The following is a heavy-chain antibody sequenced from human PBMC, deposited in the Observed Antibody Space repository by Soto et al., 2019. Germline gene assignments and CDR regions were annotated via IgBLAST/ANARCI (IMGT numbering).Heavy chain of an antibody. Sequence: QITLKESGPTLVKPTQTLTLTCTFSGFSLRTRGVGVGWVRQPPGKALEWLALIYWDADKLYSPSLKSRLTITRHLSKNERVLTPCNVDTVDTAPYYSVHTYSPTCRNSDDGAQGTLVSVAS. CDR2: IYWDADK. J-gene: IGHJ4*02. V-gene: IGHV2-5*02. CDR1: GFSLRTRGVG. CDR3: VHTYSPTCRNSDD. D-gene: IGHD6-13*01.